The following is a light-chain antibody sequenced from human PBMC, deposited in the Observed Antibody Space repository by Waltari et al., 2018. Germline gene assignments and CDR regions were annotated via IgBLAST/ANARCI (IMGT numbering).Light chain of an antibody. CDR2: ASS. CDR3: QQSYSTPPFT. J-gene: IGKJ3*01. V-gene: IGKV1-39*01. CDR1: QSISSY. Sequence: DIQMTQSPSSLSASVGDRVTITCRASQSISSYLNWFQQKPGKAPKLLIYASSSLQSGVPSRFSGSRSETDFTLTISSLQSEDFATYYCQQSYSTPPFTFGPGTKVDIK.